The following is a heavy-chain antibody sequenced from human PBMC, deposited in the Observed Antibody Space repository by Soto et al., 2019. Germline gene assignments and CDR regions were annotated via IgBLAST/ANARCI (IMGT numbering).Heavy chain of an antibody. V-gene: IGHV1-8*01. CDR1: GYTFTSYD. CDR2: MNPNSGNT. J-gene: IGHJ5*01. D-gene: IGHD4-17*01. Sequence: ASVKVSCKASGYTFTSYDINWVRQATGQGFEYLGWMNPNSGNTGYVRKFQGRVTMTRDTSMSTAYMELSSLRSEDTAVYYCARGIRNGDYPRCFDSRGTRTLGTLSS. CDR3: ARGIRNGDYPRCFDS.